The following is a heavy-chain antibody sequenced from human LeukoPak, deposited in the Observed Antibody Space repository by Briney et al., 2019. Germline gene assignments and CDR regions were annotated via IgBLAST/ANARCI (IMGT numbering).Heavy chain of an antibody. V-gene: IGHV1-2*06. Sequence: ASVKVSCKVSGYTFNDYYIHWVRQAPGQGLEWMGRINPNSGGTNYAQKFQGRVTMTRDTSISTAYMELSRLRSDDTAVYYCARDYLYYDSSGYYSHGYWGQGTLVTVSS. J-gene: IGHJ4*02. CDR1: GYTFNDYY. CDR3: ARDYLYYDSSGYYSHGY. CDR2: INPNSGGT. D-gene: IGHD3-22*01.